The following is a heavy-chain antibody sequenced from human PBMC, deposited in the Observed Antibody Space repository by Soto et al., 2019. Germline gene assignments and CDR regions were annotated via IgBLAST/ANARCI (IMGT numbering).Heavy chain of an antibody. Sequence: QVQLVQSGAEVKKPGSSVKVSCKASGGTFSSYAISWVRQAPGQGLEWMGGIIPIFGTANYAQKFQGRVTITADESTRAANMELSSLRLEDTAVYYCARVRSDGDGSGRFYYFYYYGMDVWGQGTTVTVSS. CDR3: ARVRSDGDGSGRFYYFYYYGMDV. CDR2: IIPIFGTA. J-gene: IGHJ6*02. V-gene: IGHV1-69*01. D-gene: IGHD3-10*01. CDR1: GGTFSSYA.